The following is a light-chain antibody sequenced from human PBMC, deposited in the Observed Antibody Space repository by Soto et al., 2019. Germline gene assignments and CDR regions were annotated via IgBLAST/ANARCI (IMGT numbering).Light chain of an antibody. V-gene: IGKV1-39*01. CDR2: AAS. CDR3: QQSDTSSWT. Sequence: DIQLTQSPSSHTASIGHRVTITCRASQSISPYLNWYQQKPWKAPKLLIYAASTVESGVPSRFSGSGSGTYYTLTISDLQPEYFASYYCQQSDTSSWTFGQGTKVDIK. CDR1: QSISPY. J-gene: IGKJ1*01.